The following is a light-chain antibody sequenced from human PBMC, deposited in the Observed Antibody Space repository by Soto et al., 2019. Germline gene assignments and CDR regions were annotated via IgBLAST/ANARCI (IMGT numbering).Light chain of an antibody. CDR1: STDVGEYNY. CDR3: SSYTTTSTWV. CDR2: EVN. V-gene: IGLV2-8*01. J-gene: IGLJ3*02. Sequence: QSALTQPPSASGSPGQSVTIPCAGTSTDVGEYNYVSWYQQHPGKVPKLIIFEVNKRPSGVPDRFSGSKSGDTASLTVSGLQAEDEADYYCSSYTTTSTWVFGGGTKLTVL.